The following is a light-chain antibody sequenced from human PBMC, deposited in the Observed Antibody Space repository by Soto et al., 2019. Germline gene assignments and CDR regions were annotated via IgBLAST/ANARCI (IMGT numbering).Light chain of an antibody. V-gene: IGKV3-11*01. CDR1: QSVRSN. CDR3: QQRSNWPLT. Sequence: EIVMTQSPATLSWSPGERATLSCRASQSVRSNLAWYQQKPGQAPRLLIYDASNRATGIPARFSGSGSGTDFTLTISSLEPEDFAVYYCQQRSNWPLTFGGGTKVDIK. CDR2: DAS. J-gene: IGKJ4*01.